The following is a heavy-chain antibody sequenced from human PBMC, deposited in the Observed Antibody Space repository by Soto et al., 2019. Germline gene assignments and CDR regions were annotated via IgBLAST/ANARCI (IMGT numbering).Heavy chain of an antibody. D-gene: IGHD6-19*01. CDR3: ARGAVAARPRWYNWFAP. J-gene: IGHJ5*02. CDR2: MNPNSGET. V-gene: IGHV1-8*01. CDR1: GYTFTDYD. Sequence: ASVKVSCKPSGYTFTDYDINWVRQAAGQGLEWIGWMNPNSGETGYAQKFQGRVTMTRSTSLSTAYLELSGLRSEDTAVYYCARGAVAARPRWYNWFAPCAQGSAVTVYS.